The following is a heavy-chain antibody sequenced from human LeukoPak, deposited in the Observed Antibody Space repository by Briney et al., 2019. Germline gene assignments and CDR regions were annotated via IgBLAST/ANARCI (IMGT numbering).Heavy chain of an antibody. CDR3: ARTPTIFGVASNWFDP. CDR2: ISYDGSNK. V-gene: IGHV3-30-3*01. Sequence: GGSLRLSCAASGFTFRSYAMHWVRQAPGKGLEWVAVISYDGSNKYYADSVKGRFTISRDNSKNTLYLQMNSLRAEDTAVYYCARTPTIFGVASNWFDPWGQGTLVTVSS. J-gene: IGHJ5*02. D-gene: IGHD3-3*01. CDR1: GFTFRSYA.